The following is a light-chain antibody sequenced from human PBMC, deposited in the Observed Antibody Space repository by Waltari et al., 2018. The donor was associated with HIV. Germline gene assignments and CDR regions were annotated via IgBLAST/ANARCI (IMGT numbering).Light chain of an antibody. Sequence: SALTQPASVSGSPGQAVNISCTGTSSVVGVYNSVLWYQQHPGKVPKFLIFQINNRASGVSSRFSVSKAGNTATLTISGLQAEDEADYYCSSFTSDATVLFGGGTKLTV. CDR3: SSFTSDATVL. CDR1: SSVVGVYNS. J-gene: IGLJ2*01. V-gene: IGLV2-14*03. CDR2: QIN.